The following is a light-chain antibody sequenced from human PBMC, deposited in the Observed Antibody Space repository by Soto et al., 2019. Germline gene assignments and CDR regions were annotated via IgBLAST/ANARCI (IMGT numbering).Light chain of an antibody. Sequence: EILRTRCPATLFVSPGERATLSCGASQSVSSKLAWYQQKPGQGPRLLIFDASARATGVPARFSGSGSGTEFSLTISSLQSEDFAAYFCQQYSNWPRTLGQGTKVDIK. J-gene: IGKJ1*01. CDR1: QSVSSK. V-gene: IGKV3-15*01. CDR2: DAS. CDR3: QQYSNWPRT.